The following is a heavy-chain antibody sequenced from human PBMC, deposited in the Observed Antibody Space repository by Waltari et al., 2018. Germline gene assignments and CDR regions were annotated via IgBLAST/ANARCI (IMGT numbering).Heavy chain of an antibody. V-gene: IGHV4-39*07. CDR1: GGSISSSSYY. Sequence: QLQLQESGPGLVKPSETLSLTCTVSGGSISSSSYYWGWIRQPPGKGLEWIGSIYYSGSTSSTPSLKSRVTISVDTSKNQFSLKLSSVTAADTAVYYCARAKWLVPDAFDILGQGTMVTVSS. D-gene: IGHD6-19*01. CDR2: IYYSGST. CDR3: ARAKWLVPDAFDI. J-gene: IGHJ3*02.